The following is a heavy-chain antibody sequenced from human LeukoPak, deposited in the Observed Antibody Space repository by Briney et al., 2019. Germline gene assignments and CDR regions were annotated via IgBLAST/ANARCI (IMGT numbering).Heavy chain of an antibody. CDR3: ARANYYDSSGSIANWFDP. CDR2: IYHSGST. J-gene: IGHJ5*02. Sequence: SETLSLTCAVPGYSISSGYYWGWIRQPPGKGLEWIGSIYHSGSTYYNPSLKSRVTISVDTSKNQSSLELSSVTAADTAVYYCARANYYDSSGSIANWFDPWGQGTLVTVSS. D-gene: IGHD3-22*01. CDR1: GYSISSGYY. V-gene: IGHV4-38-2*01.